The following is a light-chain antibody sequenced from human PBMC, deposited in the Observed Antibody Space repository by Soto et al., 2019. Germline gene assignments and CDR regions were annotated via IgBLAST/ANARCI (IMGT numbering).Light chain of an antibody. J-gene: IGLJ1*01. CDR1: SSNIESNT. V-gene: IGLV1-44*01. CDR2: SNY. CDR3: AAWDDILNGYV. Sequence: QSVLTQPPSASGTPGQRVTISCSGSSSNIESNTVTWYQQLPGTAPKLVIYSNYDRPSGAPERFSGSTSGTSASLVIRGLQAEDEADYYCAAWDDILNGYVFGGGTKVTVL.